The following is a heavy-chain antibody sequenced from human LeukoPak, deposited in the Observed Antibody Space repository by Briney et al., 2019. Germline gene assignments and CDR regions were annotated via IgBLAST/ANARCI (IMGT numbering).Heavy chain of an antibody. Sequence: GASVNVSCKASGGTFSSYAISWVRQAPGQGLEWMGGIIPIFGTANYAQKFQGRVTITADESTSTAYMELSSLRSEDTAVYYCARDHYSSSWYPGDWFDPWGQGTLVTVSS. V-gene: IGHV1-69*01. CDR3: ARDHYSSSWYPGDWFDP. CDR1: GGTFSSYA. J-gene: IGHJ5*02. CDR2: IIPIFGTA. D-gene: IGHD6-13*01.